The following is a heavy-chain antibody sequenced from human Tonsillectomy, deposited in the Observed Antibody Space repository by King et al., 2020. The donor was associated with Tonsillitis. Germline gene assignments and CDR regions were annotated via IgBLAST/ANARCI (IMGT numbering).Heavy chain of an antibody. D-gene: IGHD5-12*01. V-gene: IGHV4-30-4*01. J-gene: IGHJ4*02. CDR1: GGSISSGDYY. CDR3: AREKSGVKAAPNLGSDPFDY. Sequence: MQLQESGPGLVKPSQTLSLTCTVSGGSISSGDYYWSWIRQPPGKGLEWIGYIYYSGSTYYNPSLKSRVTISVDTSKNQFSLKLSSVTAADTAVYYCAREKSGVKAAPNLGSDPFDYWGQGTLVTVSS. CDR2: IYYSGST.